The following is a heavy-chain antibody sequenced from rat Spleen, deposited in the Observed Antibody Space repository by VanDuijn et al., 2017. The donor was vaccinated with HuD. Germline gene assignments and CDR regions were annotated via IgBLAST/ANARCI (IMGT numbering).Heavy chain of an antibody. CDR3: ARSGSYYSYWYFDF. Sequence: EVQLVESGGGLVQPGRSLKLSCAASGFTYSNYVMAWVRQAPTKGLEWVASISTGGGNTYYRDSVKGRFTISRDNAKNTLYLQMDSLRSEDTATYYCARSGSYYSYWYFDFWGPGTMVTVSS. D-gene: IGHD1-12*02. CDR1: GFTYSNYV. J-gene: IGHJ1*01. V-gene: IGHV5S13*01. CDR2: ISTGGGNT.